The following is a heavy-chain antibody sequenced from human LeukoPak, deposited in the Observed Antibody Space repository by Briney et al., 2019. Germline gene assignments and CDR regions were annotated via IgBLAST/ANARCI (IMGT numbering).Heavy chain of an antibody. CDR2: ISSSSSYI. CDR3: ARDIQEWLDYGMDV. D-gene: IGHD6-19*01. J-gene: IGHJ6*02. Sequence: PGGSLRLSCAASGFTFSSYSMNWVRQAPGKGLEWVSSISSSSSYIYYADSVKGRFTISRDNAKNSLYLQMNSLRAEDTAVYYRARDIQEWLDYGMDVWGQGTTVTVSS. CDR1: GFTFSSYS. V-gene: IGHV3-21*01.